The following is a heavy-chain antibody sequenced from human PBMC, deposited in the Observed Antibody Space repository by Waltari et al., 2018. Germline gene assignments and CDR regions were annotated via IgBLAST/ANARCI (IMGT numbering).Heavy chain of an antibody. V-gene: IGHV4-59*01. J-gene: IGHJ5*02. Sequence: QVQLQESGPSLLKPAETLSLICTVSGGSIRGCYGSWVRQPPGKGLDGIGYIYYTGSTNFNPSLQSRVTMSVDTSKNQFSLKLSSVTAADTAFYYCARGGGGDWEWFDPWGQGTLVTVSS. CDR2: IYYTGST. CDR1: GGSIRGCY. CDR3: ARGGGGDWEWFDP. D-gene: IGHD2-21*02.